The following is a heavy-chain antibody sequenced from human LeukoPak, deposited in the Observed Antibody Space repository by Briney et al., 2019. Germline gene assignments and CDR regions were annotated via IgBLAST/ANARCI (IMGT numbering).Heavy chain of an antibody. CDR2: INPNSGGT. V-gene: IGHV1-2*02. CDR1: GYTFTGYY. D-gene: IGHD6-6*01. CDR3: ARVAAARPDWFDP. Sequence: ASVKVSCKASGYTFTGYYMHWVRQAPGQGLEWMGWINPNSGGTNYAQKFQGRVTMTRDTSISTAYMELSRLRSDDTAVYYCARVAAARPDWFDPWGQGTLVTVSS. J-gene: IGHJ5*02.